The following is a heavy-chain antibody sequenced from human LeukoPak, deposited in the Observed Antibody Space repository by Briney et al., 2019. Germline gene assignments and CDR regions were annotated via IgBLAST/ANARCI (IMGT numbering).Heavy chain of an antibody. J-gene: IGHJ5*02. CDR3: ARAVWFGETHNWFDP. CDR2: IYSGGST. V-gene: IGHV3-53*01. CDR1: GFTVSSNY. Sequence: GGSLRLSCAASGFTVSSNYMSWVRQAPGKGLEWVSVIYSGGSTYYADSVKGRFTISRDNSKNTLYLQMNSLRAEDTAVYYCARAVWFGETHNWFDPWGQGTLVTVSS. D-gene: IGHD3-10*01.